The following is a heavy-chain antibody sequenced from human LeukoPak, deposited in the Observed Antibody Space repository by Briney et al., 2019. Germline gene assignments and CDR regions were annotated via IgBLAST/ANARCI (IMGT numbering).Heavy chain of an antibody. J-gene: IGHJ6*02. CDR3: AKTLYSSGPSYYYYGMDV. D-gene: IGHD6-19*01. Sequence: GGSLRLSCAASGFTFSSYGIHWVRQAPGKGLEWVAVISYDGSNKYYADSVKGRFTISRGNSKNTLYLQMNSLRAEDTAVYYCAKTLYSSGPSYYYYGMDVWGQGTTVTVSS. CDR2: ISYDGSNK. CDR1: GFTFSSYG. V-gene: IGHV3-30*18.